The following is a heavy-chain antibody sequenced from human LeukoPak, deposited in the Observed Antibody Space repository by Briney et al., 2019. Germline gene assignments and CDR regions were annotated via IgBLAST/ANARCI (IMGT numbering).Heavy chain of an antibody. J-gene: IGHJ4*02. D-gene: IGHD6-13*01. V-gene: IGHV3-23*01. Sequence: GGSLRLSCAGSGFTFNNYAMSWVRQAPGKGLEWVSAITGSGGDTYHADSVKGRFTISRDNSKNALYLQMNSLTVEDTAVYYCARSQSSSLIDYWGQGTLVTVSS. CDR2: ITGSGGDT. CDR3: ARSQSSSLIDY. CDR1: GFTFNNYA.